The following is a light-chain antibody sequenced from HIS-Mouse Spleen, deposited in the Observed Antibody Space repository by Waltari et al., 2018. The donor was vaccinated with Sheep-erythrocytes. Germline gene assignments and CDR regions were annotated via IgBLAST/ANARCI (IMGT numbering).Light chain of an antibody. Sequence: SSELTQDPAVSVALGQTVRITCQGDSLRSYYASWFQQKPGQAPVLVIYGKNNRPSGSPDRFSGSSSGNTASLTSTGAQAEDEADFYCNSRDSSGNHLGVVFGGGTKLTVL. J-gene: IGLJ2*01. CDR1: SLRSYY. CDR3: NSRDSSGNHLGVV. CDR2: GKN. V-gene: IGLV3-19*01.